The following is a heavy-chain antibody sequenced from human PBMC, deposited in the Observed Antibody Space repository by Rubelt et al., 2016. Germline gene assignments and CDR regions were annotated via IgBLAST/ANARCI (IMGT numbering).Heavy chain of an antibody. CDR2: INPSGGST. CDR1: GYTFTSYY. D-gene: IGHD5-24*01. V-gene: IGHV1-46*01. CDR3: ARTKTVEMATIPLAY. Sequence: QVQLVQSGAEVKKPGASVKVSCKASGYTFTSYYMHWVRQAPGQGLEWMGIINPSGGSTSYGQKFQGRVTMTRATSTSTVYMELSSLRSEDTAVYYCARTKTVEMATIPLAYWGQGTLVTVSS. J-gene: IGHJ4*02.